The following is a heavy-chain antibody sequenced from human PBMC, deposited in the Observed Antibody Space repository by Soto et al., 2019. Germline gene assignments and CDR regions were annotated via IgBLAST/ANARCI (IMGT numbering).Heavy chain of an antibody. V-gene: IGHV5-10-1*01. CDR2: IDPSDSYT. Sequence: PGESLKISCKGSGGSFTSYWITWVRQMPGKGLEWMGRIDPSDSYTNYSPSFQGHVTISADKSISTAYLQWSSLRVEDTSVYYCAREYSLAVVAPGYWGQGSLVTSPQ. D-gene: IGHD3-22*01. CDR3: AREYSLAVVAPGY. CDR1: GGSFTSYW. J-gene: IGHJ4*02.